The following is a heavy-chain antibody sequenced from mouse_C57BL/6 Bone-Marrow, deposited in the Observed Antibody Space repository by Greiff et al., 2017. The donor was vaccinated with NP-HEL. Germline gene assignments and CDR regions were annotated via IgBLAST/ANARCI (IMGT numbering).Heavy chain of an antibody. CDR1: GYAFSSSW. J-gene: IGHJ4*01. D-gene: IGHD1-1*01. CDR3: ARRYYYGSPYYAMDY. V-gene: IGHV1-82*01. Sequence: VKLVESGPELVKPGASVKISCKASGYAFSSSWMNWVKQRPGKGLEWIGRIYPGDGDTNYNGKFKGKATLTADKSSSTAYMQLSSLTSEDSAVYFCARRYYYGSPYYAMDYWGQGTSVTVSS. CDR2: IYPGDGDT.